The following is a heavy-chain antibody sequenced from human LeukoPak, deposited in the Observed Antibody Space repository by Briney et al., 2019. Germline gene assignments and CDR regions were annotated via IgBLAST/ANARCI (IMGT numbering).Heavy chain of an antibody. J-gene: IGHJ4*02. CDR3: ARVLGSRYYYDSSGYLDY. V-gene: IGHV1-18*01. CDR2: ISANNGNT. Sequence: GASVKVSCKASGYTFTSYGISWVRQAPGQGLEWMGRISANNGNTNYAQRLQGRVTMTTDTSTSTAYMELRSLRSDDTAVYYCARVLGSRYYYDSSGYLDYWGQGTLVTVSS. D-gene: IGHD3-22*01. CDR1: GYTFTSYG.